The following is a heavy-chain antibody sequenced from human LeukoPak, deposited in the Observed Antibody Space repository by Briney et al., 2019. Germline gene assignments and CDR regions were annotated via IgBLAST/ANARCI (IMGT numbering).Heavy chain of an antibody. Sequence: GASVKVSCKASGGTFSSYAISWVRQAPGQGLEWMGGIIPIFGTANYAQKFQGRVTITTDESTSTAYMELSSLRSEDTAVYYCAREKEDPSCTNGVCLLVYYFDYWGQGTLVTVSS. V-gene: IGHV1-69*05. J-gene: IGHJ4*02. CDR1: GGTFSSYA. CDR2: IIPIFGTA. D-gene: IGHD2-8*01. CDR3: AREKEDPSCTNGVCLLVYYFDY.